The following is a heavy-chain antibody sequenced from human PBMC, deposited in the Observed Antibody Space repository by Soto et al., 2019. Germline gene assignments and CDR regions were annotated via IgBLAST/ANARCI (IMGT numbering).Heavy chain of an antibody. Sequence: GGSLRLSCAASGFTFSSYWMHWVRQAPGKGLVWVSRINSDGSSTSYADSVKGRFTISRDNAKNTLYLQMNSLRAEDTAVYYCAREGGDYDILTGYYRSGYFDYWGQGTLVTVSS. V-gene: IGHV3-74*01. D-gene: IGHD3-9*01. CDR1: GFTFSSYW. CDR3: AREGGDYDILTGYYRSGYFDY. J-gene: IGHJ4*02. CDR2: INSDGSST.